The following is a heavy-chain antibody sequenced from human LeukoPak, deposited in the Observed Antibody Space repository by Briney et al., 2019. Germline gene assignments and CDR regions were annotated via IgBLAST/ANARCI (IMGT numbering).Heavy chain of an antibody. Sequence: GGSLRLSCAASGFTFSSYNMNWVRQAPGKGLEWVSYISSTSNTIYYADSVKGRFTISRDNAKNSLYLQMNSLRTEDTAVYYCARGRGYSYGQLDYWGQGTLVTVSS. D-gene: IGHD5-18*01. CDR3: ARGRGYSYGQLDY. CDR1: GFTFSSYN. V-gene: IGHV3-48*01. CDR2: ISSTSNTI. J-gene: IGHJ4*02.